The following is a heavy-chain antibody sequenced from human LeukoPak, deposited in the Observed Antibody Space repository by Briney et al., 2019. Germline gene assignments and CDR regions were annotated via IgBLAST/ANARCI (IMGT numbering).Heavy chain of an antibody. D-gene: IGHD3-3*01. CDR3: ARAPYYDFWSGYYIYYYYMDV. V-gene: IGHV4-39*07. J-gene: IGHJ6*03. CDR2: IYCSGST. CDR1: GFSISSSRYC. Sequence: SGTLSLTCTVSGFSISSSRYCWGWIRPPPGKGLVWNGSIYCSGSTYYNPSRKSRVTISVDTSKNQFSLKLSYVTAADTAVYYCARAPYYDFWSGYYIYYYYMDVWGKGTTVTVSS.